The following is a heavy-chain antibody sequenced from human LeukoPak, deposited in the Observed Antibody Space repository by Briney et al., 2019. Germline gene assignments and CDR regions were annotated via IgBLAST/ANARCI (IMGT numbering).Heavy chain of an antibody. CDR2: ISGNSGTI. V-gene: IGHV3-23*01. J-gene: IGHJ6*02. CDR3: AKMMSVVRGLSNRDMDV. CDR1: GFTFSNYV. Sequence: PGGSLRLSCAASGFTFSNYVMAWVRQAPGKGLEWVSVISGNSGTIYDADSVKGRFTMSRDKSKNSLYLQLNSLRVEDTAGYYCAKMMSVVRGLSNRDMDVWGQGTTVTVSS. D-gene: IGHD3-10*01.